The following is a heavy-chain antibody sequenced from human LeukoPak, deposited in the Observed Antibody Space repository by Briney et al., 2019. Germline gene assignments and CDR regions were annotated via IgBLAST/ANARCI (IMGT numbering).Heavy chain of an antibody. V-gene: IGHV3-30*18. CDR1: GFTFSSYG. J-gene: IGHJ6*03. CDR3: AKNFWSDKYYYYYMDV. D-gene: IGHD3-3*01. Sequence: GGSLRLSCAASGFTFSSYGMHWVRQAPGKGLEWVAVISYDGSNKYYADSVKGRFTISRDNSKNMLYLQMNSLRAEDTAVYYCAKNFWSDKYYYYYMDVWGKGTTVTVSS. CDR2: ISYDGSNK.